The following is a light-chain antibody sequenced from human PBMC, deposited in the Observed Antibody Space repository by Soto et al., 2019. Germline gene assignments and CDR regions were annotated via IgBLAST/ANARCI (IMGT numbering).Light chain of an antibody. Sequence: DILMTQSPSILSASVGDTVTITCRASQSISKWVAWYQQRAGKAPTALIFDASNSEKGVPSRFSGSGSGTEFTLTIRSLQPDDFATYYCQQYDSSSPTFGQGTKLEIK. CDR1: QSISKW. V-gene: IGKV1-5*01. CDR3: QQYDSSSPT. CDR2: DAS. J-gene: IGKJ2*01.